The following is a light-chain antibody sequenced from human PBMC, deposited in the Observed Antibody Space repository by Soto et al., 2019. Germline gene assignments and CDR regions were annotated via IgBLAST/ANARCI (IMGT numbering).Light chain of an antibody. J-gene: IGKJ1*01. CDR2: GAS. CDR1: QSVTNSY. Sequence: EIVLTQSPDTLYLSPGERVTLSCRASQSVTNSYLAWYQQKPGQGPRLLIHGASSRATGTPDRFSGSGSGTDFTLTISRLEPEDFAVYYCQQYGATPGTFGQGTKLDIK. V-gene: IGKV3-20*01. CDR3: QQYGATPGT.